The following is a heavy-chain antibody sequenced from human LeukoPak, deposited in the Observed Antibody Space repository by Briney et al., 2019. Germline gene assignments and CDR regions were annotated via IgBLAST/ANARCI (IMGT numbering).Heavy chain of an antibody. J-gene: IGHJ4*02. CDR3: ARERGGLVGATYVFDY. D-gene: IGHD1-26*01. CDR2: INPSGGST. V-gene: IGHV1-46*01. CDR1: GYTFTSYY. Sequence: ASVTVSCKASGYTFTSYYMHWVRQAPGQGLEWMGIINPSGGSTSYAQKFQGRVTMTRDTSTSTVYMELSSLRSEDTAVYYCARERGGLVGATYVFDYWGQGTLVTVSS.